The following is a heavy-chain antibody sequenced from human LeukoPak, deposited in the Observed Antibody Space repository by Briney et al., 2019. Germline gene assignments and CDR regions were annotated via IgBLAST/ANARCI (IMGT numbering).Heavy chain of an antibody. V-gene: IGHV1-46*01. CDR3: EREVLLVYKAFDI. Sequence: ASVKVSCKASGYTFTTYYIHWVRQPPGQGLEWLGIINPSAGNTVYARKFQGRLTMTRDTSTSTVYMELSSLRSEDTAVYFCEREVLLVYKAFDIWGEGVVVTVSS. D-gene: IGHD2-8*01. CDR2: INPSAGNT. J-gene: IGHJ3*02. CDR1: GYTFTTYY.